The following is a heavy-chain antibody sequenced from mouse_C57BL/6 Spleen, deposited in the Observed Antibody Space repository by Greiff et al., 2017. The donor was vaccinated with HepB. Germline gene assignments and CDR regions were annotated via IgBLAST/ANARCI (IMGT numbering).Heavy chain of an antibody. J-gene: IGHJ1*03. CDR3: AIGASSCGGYFDV. D-gene: IGHD1-1*01. CDR2: IHPSDSDT. Sequence: QVQLQQPGAELVKPGASVKVSCKASGYTFTSYWMHWVKQRPGQGLEWIGRIHPSDSDTNYNQKFKGKATLTVDKSSSTAYVQLSSLTSEDSAVEYCAIGASSCGGYFDVWGTGTTVTVSS. CDR1: GYTFTSYW. V-gene: IGHV1-74*01.